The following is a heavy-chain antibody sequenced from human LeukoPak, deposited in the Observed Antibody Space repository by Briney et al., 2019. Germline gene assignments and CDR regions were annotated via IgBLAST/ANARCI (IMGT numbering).Heavy chain of an antibody. CDR1: GFTFSSYG. CDR3: ARRWCSSTSCQFDY. Sequence: PGRSLRLSCAASGFTFSSYGMHWVRQAPGKGLEWVAVISYDGSNLDYADSVKGRFTISRDNSKNTLYLQMNSLRAEDTAVYYCARRWCSSTSCQFDYWGQGTLVTVSS. D-gene: IGHD2-2*01. J-gene: IGHJ4*02. CDR2: ISYDGSNL. V-gene: IGHV3-30-3*01.